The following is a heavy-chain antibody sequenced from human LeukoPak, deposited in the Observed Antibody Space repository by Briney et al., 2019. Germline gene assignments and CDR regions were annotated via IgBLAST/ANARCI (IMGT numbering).Heavy chain of an antibody. CDR1: GGSFSGYY. D-gene: IGHD2-21*02. CDR3: ARRYLAYCGGDCYFFDY. CDR2: INHCGST. V-gene: IGHV4-34*01. Sequence: SETLSLTCAVYGGSFSGYYWSWIRQPPGKGLEWIGEINHCGSTNYNPSLKSRVTISVDTSKNQFSLKLSSVTAADTAVYYCARRYLAYCGGDCYFFDYWGQGTLVTASS. J-gene: IGHJ4*02.